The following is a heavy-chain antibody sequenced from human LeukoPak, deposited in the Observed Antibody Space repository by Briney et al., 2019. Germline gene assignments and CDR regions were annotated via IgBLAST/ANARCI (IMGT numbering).Heavy chain of an antibody. CDR2: ISTDSGDA. V-gene: IGHV1-2*02. J-gene: IGHJ5*02. D-gene: IGHD1-26*01. CDR1: GYHFTGYH. Sequence: ASVKVSCKASGYHFTGYHVHWVRQAPGQGLEWMGRISTDSGDADIAQKFQGRVTMTRDTSISTAYMELSRLTSDDSAVYYCAGLGATVKGRIDPWGQGTSVTVSS. CDR3: AGLGATVKGRIDP.